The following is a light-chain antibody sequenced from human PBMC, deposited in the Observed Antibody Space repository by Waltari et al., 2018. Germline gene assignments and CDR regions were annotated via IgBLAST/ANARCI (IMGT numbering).Light chain of an antibody. CDR2: EDT. J-gene: IGLJ2*01. Sequence: SYELTQPPSVSVSPGQTARITRSGDALPKTYVYWYQQKSGQAPVLVIYEDTERPSGIPERFSGSSSGTMATLTISGAQVEDEADYYCYSGDDSGNQEVFGGGTKLTVL. V-gene: IGLV3-10*01. CDR3: YSGDDSGNQEV. CDR1: ALPKTY.